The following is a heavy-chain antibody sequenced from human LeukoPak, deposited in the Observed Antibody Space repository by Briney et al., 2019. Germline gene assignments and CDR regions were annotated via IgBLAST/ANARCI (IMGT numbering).Heavy chain of an antibody. CDR3: SRDRLTTVTTFHFDY. J-gene: IGHJ4*02. Sequence: GGSLRLSCAASGFTFITYAMHWVRQAPGKGLEGVACICYDRTNKNYADSVNGRFTISRHNSKNTLYLQMSSLRAEYTAMYWCSRDRLTTVTTFHFDYWGQGTLVTVSS. D-gene: IGHD4-17*01. CDR2: ICYDRTNK. V-gene: IGHV3-33*01. CDR1: GFTFITYA.